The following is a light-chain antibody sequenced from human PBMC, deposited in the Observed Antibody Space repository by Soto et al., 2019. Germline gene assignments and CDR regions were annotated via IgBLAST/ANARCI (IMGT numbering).Light chain of an antibody. V-gene: IGKV3-11*01. CDR3: QQRSNWPLT. Sequence: EIVLTQSPATLSLSPGERATHSCRANQSVSSYLAWYQQKPGQDPRLLIYDASNRATGIPARFSGSGSGTDFTLSISSLEPEDFAVYYCQQRSNWPLTFGGGTKVDIK. CDR2: DAS. J-gene: IGKJ4*01. CDR1: QSVSSY.